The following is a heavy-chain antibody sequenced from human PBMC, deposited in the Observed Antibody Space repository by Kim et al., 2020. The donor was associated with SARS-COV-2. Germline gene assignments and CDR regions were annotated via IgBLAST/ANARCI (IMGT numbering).Heavy chain of an antibody. V-gene: IGHV3-23*01. J-gene: IGHJ4*02. CDR3: AKSPVVPAAIPYYFDY. Sequence: SVKGRFTISRDNSKNALYLQMNGLRAEDTAVYYCAKSPVVPAAIPYYFDYWGQGTLVTVSS. D-gene: IGHD2-2*01.